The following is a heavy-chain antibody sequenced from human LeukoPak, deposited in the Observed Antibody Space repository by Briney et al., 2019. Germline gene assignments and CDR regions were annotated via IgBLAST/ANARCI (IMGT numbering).Heavy chain of an antibody. Sequence: GGSLRLSCAASGFTFSTYWMHWVRQAPGKGLVWVSRFNSDGRSTYYADSVKGRFTISRDNAKNTLYLHMSSRRAEDTAVYYCARGRYYLDSWGQGTLVTVSS. CDR1: GFTFSTYW. CDR3: ARGRYYLDS. J-gene: IGHJ4*02. D-gene: IGHD1-14*01. CDR2: FNSDGRST. V-gene: IGHV3-74*01.